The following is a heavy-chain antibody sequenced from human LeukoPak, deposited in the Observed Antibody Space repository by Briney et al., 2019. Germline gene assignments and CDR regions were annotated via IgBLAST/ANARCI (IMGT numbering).Heavy chain of an antibody. J-gene: IGHJ5*02. V-gene: IGHV4-39*01. CDR1: GGSISSSSYY. D-gene: IGHD4-17*01. Sequence: SETLSLTCTVSGGSISSSSYYWGWIRQPPGKGLEWIGSIYYSGSTYYNPSLKSRVTISVDTSKHQFSLKLSSVTAADTAVYYCARPKIDYGDPNWFDPWGQGTLVTVSP. CDR3: ARPKIDYGDPNWFDP. CDR2: IYYSGST.